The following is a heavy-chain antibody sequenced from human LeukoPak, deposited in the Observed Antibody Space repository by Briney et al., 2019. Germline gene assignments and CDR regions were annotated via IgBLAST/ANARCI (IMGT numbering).Heavy chain of an antibody. CDR2: IYHSGST. V-gene: IGHV4-30-2*01. D-gene: IGHD3/OR15-3a*01. CDR1: GGSISSGGYS. J-gene: IGHJ4*02. CDR3: ASAILDWFFPLQLDY. Sequence: SQTLSLTCAVSGGSISSGGYSWSWIRQPPGKGLEWIGYIYHSGSTYYNPSLKSRVTISVDRSKNQFSLKLSSVTAADTAVYYCASAILDWFFPLQLDYWGQGTLVTVSS.